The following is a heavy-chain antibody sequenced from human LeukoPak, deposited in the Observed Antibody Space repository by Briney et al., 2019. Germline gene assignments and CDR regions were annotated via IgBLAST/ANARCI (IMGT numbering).Heavy chain of an antibody. J-gene: IGHJ6*02. CDR2: ISLSSASI. V-gene: IGHV3-21*01. CDR3: TKHITTDATTPFYYGMDV. Sequence: GGSLRLSCAASGFTFSTYAMSWVRQPPGKGLEWVASISLSSASIYYADSVKGRFTISRDNAKNSLHLQMDSLRAEDTAVYYCTKHITTDATTPFYYGMDVWSQGTTVTVSS. CDR1: GFTFSTYA. D-gene: IGHD3-22*01.